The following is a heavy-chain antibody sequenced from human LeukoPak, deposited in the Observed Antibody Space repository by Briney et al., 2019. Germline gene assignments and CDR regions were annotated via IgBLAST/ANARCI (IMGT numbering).Heavy chain of an antibody. CDR1: GGSISSYY. V-gene: IGHV4-59*08. Sequence: SETLSLTCTVSGGSISSYYWSWIRQPPGKGLEWIGYIYYSGSTNYNPSLKSRVTISVDTSKNQFSLKLSSVTAADTAVYYCARGRDGYKRFDYWGQGTLVTVSS. CDR2: IYYSGST. J-gene: IGHJ4*02. CDR3: ARGRDGYKRFDY. D-gene: IGHD5-24*01.